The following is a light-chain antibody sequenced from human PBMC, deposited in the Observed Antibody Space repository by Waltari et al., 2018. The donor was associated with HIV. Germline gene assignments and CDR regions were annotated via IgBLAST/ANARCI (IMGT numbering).Light chain of an antibody. CDR1: SPNIGSNY. CDR3: AAWDDSLSGPV. Sequence: QSVVTQPPSASGTPGQRVTIPCSGRSPNIGSNYVYWYQQVPGTAPKVLIYRSNQRPSGVPDRFSGSKSGTSASLAISGLRSEDEADYYCAAWDDSLSGPVFGGGTKLTVL. CDR2: RSN. J-gene: IGLJ3*02. V-gene: IGLV1-47*01.